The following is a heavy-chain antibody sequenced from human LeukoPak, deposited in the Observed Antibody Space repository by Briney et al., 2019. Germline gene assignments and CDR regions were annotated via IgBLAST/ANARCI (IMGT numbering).Heavy chain of an antibody. CDR2: ISGSGDST. J-gene: IGHJ4*02. Sequence: PGGSLRLSCAASGFTFSSYAMSWVRQAPGKGLEWVSGISGSGDSTYYADSVKGRFTISRDNSKNTLYLQMNSLRTEDTAVYYCAKDGRYCSSTSCYLEYWGRGTLVTVSS. CDR3: AKDGRYCSSTSCYLEY. V-gene: IGHV3-23*01. CDR1: GFTFSSYA. D-gene: IGHD2-2*01.